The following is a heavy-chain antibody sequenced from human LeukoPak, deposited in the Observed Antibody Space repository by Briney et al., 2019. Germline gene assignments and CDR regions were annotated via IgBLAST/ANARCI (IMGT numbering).Heavy chain of an antibody. D-gene: IGHD3-16*01. Sequence: ASVKVSCKASGYTFTSFDINWVRQATGQGLEWMGWMNPNSGNTGYAQKFQGRVTMTRNPSISTAYMELSNLRSEDTAVYYCARVRDYGGIGEDYWGQGTLVTVSS. CDR1: GYTFTSFD. CDR2: MNPNSGNT. V-gene: IGHV1-8*01. CDR3: ARVRDYGGIGEDY. J-gene: IGHJ4*02.